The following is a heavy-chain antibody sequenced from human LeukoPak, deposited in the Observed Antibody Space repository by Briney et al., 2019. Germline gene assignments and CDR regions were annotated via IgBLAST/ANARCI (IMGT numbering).Heavy chain of an antibody. V-gene: IGHV3-53*01. Sequence: GGSLRLSCAASGFTVSSNYMTWVREAPGKGLEWVSVIYSGGSTYYADSVKGRFTISRDNSKNTLYLQMNSLRAEDTAVYYCAAAKQWLVPDYWGQGTLVTVSS. D-gene: IGHD6-19*01. J-gene: IGHJ4*02. CDR2: IYSGGST. CDR3: AAAKQWLVPDY. CDR1: GFTVSSNY.